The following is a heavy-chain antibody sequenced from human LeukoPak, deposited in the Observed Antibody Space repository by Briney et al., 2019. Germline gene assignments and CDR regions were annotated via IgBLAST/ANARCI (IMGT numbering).Heavy chain of an antibody. D-gene: IGHD6-19*01. J-gene: IGHJ4*02. CDR2: IHHSGST. V-gene: IGHV4-59*08. CDR3: ARQRYTSATHNFDY. Sequence: SETLSLTCSVSAGSISSYYWSWIRQPPGKGLEWIGYIHHSGSTNYNPSLKSRVTISVDTSKNQFSLKLSSVTAADTAVYYCARQRYTSATHNFDYWGQGTLVTVSS. CDR1: AGSISSYY.